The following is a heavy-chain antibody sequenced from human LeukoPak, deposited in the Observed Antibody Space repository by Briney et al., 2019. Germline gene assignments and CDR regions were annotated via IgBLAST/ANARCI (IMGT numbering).Heavy chain of an antibody. J-gene: IGHJ4*02. CDR2: IKSETNGGTA. CDR1: GLTFSNAW. D-gene: IGHD7-27*01. Sequence: TGGSLRLSCAASGLTFSNAWTNWVRQAPGKGLEWVAHIKSETNGGTADYAAAVEGRFTISRDDSKNTLYLQMNSLKIEDTAVYFCTTNPGTWGDFWGQGSLVTVSS. V-gene: IGHV3-15*07. CDR3: TTNPGTWGDF.